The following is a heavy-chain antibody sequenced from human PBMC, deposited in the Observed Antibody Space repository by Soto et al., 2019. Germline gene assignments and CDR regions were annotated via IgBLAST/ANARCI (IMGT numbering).Heavy chain of an antibody. CDR3: ARGRRIVVVTAIPGKYYFDY. Sequence: SETLSLTCAVYGGSFSGYYWSWIRQPPGKGLEWIGEINHSGSTNYNPSLKSRVTISVDTSKNQLSLKLSSVTAADTAVYYCARGRRIVVVTAIPGKYYFDYWGQGTLVTVSS. CDR1: GGSFSGYY. V-gene: IGHV4-34*01. J-gene: IGHJ4*02. CDR2: INHSGST. D-gene: IGHD2-21*02.